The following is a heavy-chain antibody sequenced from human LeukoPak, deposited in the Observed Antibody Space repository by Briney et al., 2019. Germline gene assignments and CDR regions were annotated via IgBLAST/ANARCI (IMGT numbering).Heavy chain of an antibody. V-gene: IGHV1-2*02. CDR3: ARDLRGYSSSWLFDP. J-gene: IGHJ5*01. CDR1: GYTFTGYY. Sequence: ASVRVSCKASGYTFTGYYMHWGRQAPGQGLEWMGGINPNSGGTNYAQKFQGRVTMTRDTSISTAYMELSRLRSDDPAVYYCARDLRGYSSSWLFDPWGQGTLVTVSS. D-gene: IGHD6-13*01. CDR2: INPNSGGT.